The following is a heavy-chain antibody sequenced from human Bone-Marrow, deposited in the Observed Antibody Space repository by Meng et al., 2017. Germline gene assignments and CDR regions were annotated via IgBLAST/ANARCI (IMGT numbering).Heavy chain of an antibody. CDR3: ARDSPTPGSDSSGYYNYGMDV. J-gene: IGHJ6*02. Sequence: GESLKISCAASGFTFSSYAMSWVRQAPGKGLEWVSAISGSGGSTYYADSVKGRFTISRDNSKNTLYLQMNSLRAEDTAVYYCARDSPTPGSDSSGYYNYGMDVWGQGTTVTVSS. CDR1: GFTFSSYA. V-gene: IGHV3-23*01. CDR2: ISGSGGST. D-gene: IGHD3-22*01.